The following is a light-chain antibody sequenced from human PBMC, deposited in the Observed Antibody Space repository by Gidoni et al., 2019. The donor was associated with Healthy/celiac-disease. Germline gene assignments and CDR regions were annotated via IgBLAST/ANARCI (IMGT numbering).Light chain of an antibody. CDR3: QQYNSYPYT. J-gene: IGKJ2*01. CDR2: KAS. Sequence: DIQMTQSPSTLSASVGDRVTITCRASQSISSWLAWYQQKPGKAPKLLIYKASSLESGVPSRFSGSGSGTEFALTISSLQPDDFATYYCQQYNSYPYTFGQGTKLEIK. CDR1: QSISSW. V-gene: IGKV1-5*03.